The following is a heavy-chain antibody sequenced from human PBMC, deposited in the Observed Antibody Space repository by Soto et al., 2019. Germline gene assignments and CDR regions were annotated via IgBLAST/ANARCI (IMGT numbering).Heavy chain of an antibody. CDR3: ARDWKGAAGFDP. Sequence: QVQLVQSGAEVKKPGASVKVSCKASGYTFSTYGFSWVRQAPGQGLEWMGWIGADNGDTHYAQNFQGRVTMTTDTYTTTSEKELSSPTSNDTGVYFCARDWKGAAGFDPWGPGTLVNGSS. V-gene: IGHV1-18*01. CDR1: GYTFSTYG. CDR2: IGADNGDT. J-gene: IGHJ5*02. D-gene: IGHD6-25*01.